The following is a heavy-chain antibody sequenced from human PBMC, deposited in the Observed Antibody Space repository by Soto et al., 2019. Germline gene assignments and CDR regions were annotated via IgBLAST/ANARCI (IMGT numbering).Heavy chain of an antibody. CDR2: INGYNGNT. V-gene: IGHV1-18*01. Sequence: QVQLVQSGTEEKKLGASVRVSCKASGYTFTSYGISWVRQAPGQGLEWMGWINGYNGNTNHAQKLQGRVTMSTDTSTSTAYMELRSLRSDDSAVYYCARMGDVPYYYYGMDVWGQGTTVTVSS. J-gene: IGHJ6*02. CDR3: ARMGDVPYYYYGMDV. CDR1: GYTFTSYG. D-gene: IGHD3-16*01.